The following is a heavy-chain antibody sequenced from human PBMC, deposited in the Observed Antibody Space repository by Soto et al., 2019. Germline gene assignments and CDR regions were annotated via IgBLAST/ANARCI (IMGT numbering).Heavy chain of an antibody. CDR3: GRGQATFDP. V-gene: IGHV1-3*04. CDR2: INTANGDT. CDR1: GYTFTNYA. Sequence: QIQLVQSGAAMKKPGASVKVSCKASGYTFTNYAMHWVRQAPGQRLEWMGRINTANGDTIYSQNFQGRVTITRDTSASTVYLELSSLRFEDTAVYYCGRGQATFDPWGQGTLVTVSS. J-gene: IGHJ5*02.